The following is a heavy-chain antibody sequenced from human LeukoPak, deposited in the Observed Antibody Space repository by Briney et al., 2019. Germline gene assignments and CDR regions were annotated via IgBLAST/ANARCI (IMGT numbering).Heavy chain of an antibody. CDR3: RGQRVSSGWQYYYYYYGMDV. D-gene: IGHD6-19*01. Sequence: PSETLSLTCTVSGGSISSYYGSWTRQPPGKGLEWIGYIYYSGSTNYNPSLKSRVTISVDTSKNQFSLKLSSMTAADTTLIHTRGQRVSSGWQYYYYYYGMDVWGQGTTDTVSS. CDR2: IYYSGST. V-gene: IGHV4-59*08. J-gene: IGHJ6*02. CDR1: GGSISSYY.